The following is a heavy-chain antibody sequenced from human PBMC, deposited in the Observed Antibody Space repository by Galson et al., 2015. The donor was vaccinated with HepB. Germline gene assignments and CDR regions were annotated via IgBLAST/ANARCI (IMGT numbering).Heavy chain of an antibody. CDR1: GFTFSRYE. V-gene: IGHV3-48*03. CDR3: ARDRTAYYYYYGMDV. J-gene: IGHJ6*04. CDR2: ISSSGSTI. Sequence: SLRLSCAASGFTFSRYEMNWVRQAPGKGLEWVSYISSSGSTIYYADSVKGRFTISRDNAKNSLYLQMNSLRAEDTAVYYCARDRTAYYYYYGMDVWGKGTTVTVSS.